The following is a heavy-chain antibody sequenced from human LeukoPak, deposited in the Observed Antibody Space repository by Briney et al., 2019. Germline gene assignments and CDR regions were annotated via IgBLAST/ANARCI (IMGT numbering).Heavy chain of an antibody. CDR2: IFYTGKS. CDR1: GGSISGNYY. J-gene: IGHJ4*01. Sequence: SETLSLTCTVSGGSISGNYYWGWIRQPPGKGLEWIGSIFYTGKSNKNPSLKTRVTVSVDTSKNQFFLKVTSVTVADTAVYFCARLGDVEVNGGTLDYWGRGTLVTVSS. CDR3: ARLGDVEVNGGTLDY. V-gene: IGHV4-39*01. D-gene: IGHD3-16*01.